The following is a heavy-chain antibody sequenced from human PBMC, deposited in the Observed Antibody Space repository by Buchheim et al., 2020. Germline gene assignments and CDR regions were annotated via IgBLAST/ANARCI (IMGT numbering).Heavy chain of an antibody. CDR3: AKKYSRNWPTFEY. CDR2: TSSNGDRT. D-gene: IGHD6-13*01. CDR1: GFAFSDYA. Sequence: EVQLLESGGGLVQPGGSLRLSCATSGFAFSDYAMSWVRQAPGKGLEWVSATSSNGDRTYYADSVKGRFTISRDNSKNPMYLQMNSLRPEDTAVYYCAKKYSRNWPTFEYWGQGTL. J-gene: IGHJ4*02. V-gene: IGHV3-23*01.